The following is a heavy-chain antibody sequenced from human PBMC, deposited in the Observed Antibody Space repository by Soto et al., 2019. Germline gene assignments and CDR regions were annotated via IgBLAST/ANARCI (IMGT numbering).Heavy chain of an antibody. Sequence: SETLSLTCTVSGGSISSGGYYWSWIRQHPGKGLEWIGYIYYSGSTYYNPSLKSRVTISVATSKNQFSLKLTSVTAEDTAVYYCASGYSGPRADVWGQGTTVTVSS. CDR1: GGSISSGGYY. J-gene: IGHJ6*02. CDR2: IYYSGST. CDR3: ASGYSGPRADV. V-gene: IGHV4-31*03. D-gene: IGHD5-12*01.